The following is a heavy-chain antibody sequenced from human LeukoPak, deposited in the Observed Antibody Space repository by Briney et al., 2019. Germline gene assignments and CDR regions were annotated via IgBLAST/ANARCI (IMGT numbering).Heavy chain of an antibody. Sequence: PGGSLRLSCAASGFTFSSYAMSWVRQAPGKGLEWVSSITGSGDTTDHADSVKGRFVISRDNSKNTLFLHVSSLRAEDTAVYYCARSDYGGAYWGQGALVTVSS. V-gene: IGHV3-23*01. D-gene: IGHD4-17*01. CDR1: GFTFSSYA. CDR3: ARSDYGGAY. J-gene: IGHJ4*02. CDR2: ITGSGDTT.